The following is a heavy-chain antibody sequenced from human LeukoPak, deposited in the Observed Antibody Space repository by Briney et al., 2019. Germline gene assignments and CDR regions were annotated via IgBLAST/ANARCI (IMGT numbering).Heavy chain of an antibody. J-gene: IGHJ5*02. V-gene: IGHV3-48*04. Sequence: GGSLRLSCAASGFTSSSYSMNWVRQAPGKGLEWVSYISSSSSTIYYADSVKGRFTISRDNAKNSLYLQMNSLRAEDTAVYYCARGPRNRITIFGVVRYNWFDPWGQGTLVTVSS. CDR1: GFTSSSYS. CDR2: ISSSSSTI. D-gene: IGHD3-3*01. CDR3: ARGPRNRITIFGVVRYNWFDP.